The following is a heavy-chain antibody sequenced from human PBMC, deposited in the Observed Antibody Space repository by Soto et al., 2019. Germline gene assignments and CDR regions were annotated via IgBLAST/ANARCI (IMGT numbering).Heavy chain of an antibody. V-gene: IGHV5-10-1*01. J-gene: IGHJ6*02. D-gene: IGHD2-21*01. CDR2: IDPSDSYT. CDR3: ASTSVAANYYYNGMDV. CDR1: GYSFTSYW. Sequence: GESLKISCKGSGYSFTSYWISWVRQMPGKGLEWMGRIDPSDSYTDYSPSFQGHVTISADKSISTAYLQWSSLKASDTAMYYCASTSVAANYYYNGMDVWGQATTVTVSS.